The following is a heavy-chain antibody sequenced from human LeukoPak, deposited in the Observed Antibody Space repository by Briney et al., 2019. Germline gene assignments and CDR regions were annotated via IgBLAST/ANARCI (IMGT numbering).Heavy chain of an antibody. V-gene: IGHV3-53*01. J-gene: IGHJ4*02. CDR3: ARAGVGAVAGTDY. CDR2: IYSGGST. CDR1: GFTVSSNY. D-gene: IGHD6-19*01. Sequence: GGSLRLSCAASGFTVSSNYMSWVRQAPGKGLEWVSVIYSGGSTYYADSVKGRFTISRGNSKNTLYLQMNSLRAEDTAVYYCARAGVGAVAGTDYWGQGTLVTVSS.